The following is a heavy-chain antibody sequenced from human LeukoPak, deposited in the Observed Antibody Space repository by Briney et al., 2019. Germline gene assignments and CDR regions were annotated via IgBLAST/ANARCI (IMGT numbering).Heavy chain of an antibody. Sequence: SETLSLTCAVSGGSISSNSYYWGWIRQPPGKGLEWIGSIYYSGSTYYNPSLKSRVTISVDKSKNQFSLKLSSVTAADTAVYYCARVVRRKAVAATPLYYFDYWGQGTLVTVSS. V-gene: IGHV4-39*07. D-gene: IGHD6-19*01. CDR2: IYYSGST. CDR3: ARVVRRKAVAATPLYYFDY. CDR1: GGSISSNSYY. J-gene: IGHJ4*02.